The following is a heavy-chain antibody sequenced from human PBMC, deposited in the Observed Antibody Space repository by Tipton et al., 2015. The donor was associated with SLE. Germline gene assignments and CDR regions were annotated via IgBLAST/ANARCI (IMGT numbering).Heavy chain of an antibody. CDR1: GLTFTSYG. Sequence: QLVQSGAEVKKPGASVKVSCKASGLTFTSYGISWVRQAPGQGLEWMGWISAYNGNTDYAQKLQGRVTMTTDTSTSTAYMELRSLRSEDTAVYYCAIAVAGTLFFDYWGQGALVTVSS. J-gene: IGHJ4*02. V-gene: IGHV1-18*01. D-gene: IGHD6-19*01. CDR3: AIAVAGTLFFDY. CDR2: ISAYNGNT.